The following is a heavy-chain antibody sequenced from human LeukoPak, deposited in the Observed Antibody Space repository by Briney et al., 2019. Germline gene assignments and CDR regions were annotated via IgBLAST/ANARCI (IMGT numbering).Heavy chain of an antibody. J-gene: IGHJ3*02. Sequence: GGSLRLSCAASGFTFSSYSMNWVRQAPGKGLEWVSSISSSSSYIYYADSVKGRFTISRDNAKNSLYLQMNSLRAEDTAVYYCASLTGGSGAFDIWGQGTMVTVSS. D-gene: IGHD2-15*01. V-gene: IGHV3-21*01. CDR3: ASLTGGSGAFDI. CDR1: GFTFSSYS. CDR2: ISSSSSYI.